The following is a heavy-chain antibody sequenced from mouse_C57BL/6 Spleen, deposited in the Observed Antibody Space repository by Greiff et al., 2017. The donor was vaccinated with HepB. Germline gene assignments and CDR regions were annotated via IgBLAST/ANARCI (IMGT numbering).Heavy chain of an antibody. Sequence: EVHLVESGGGLVQPKGSLKLSCAASGFSFNTYAMNWVRQAPGKGLEWVARIRSKSNNYATYYADSVKDRFTISRDDSESMLYLQRNNLKTEDTAMYYCVRHHGYYAMDYWGQGTSVTVSS. CDR3: VRHHGYYAMDY. CDR1: GFSFNTYA. CDR2: IRSKSNNYAT. V-gene: IGHV10-1*01. J-gene: IGHJ4*01.